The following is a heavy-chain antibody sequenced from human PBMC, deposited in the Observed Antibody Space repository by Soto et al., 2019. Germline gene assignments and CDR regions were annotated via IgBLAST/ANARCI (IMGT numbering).Heavy chain of an antibody. CDR3: ARSIRLRFLEWLSSYYYYGMDV. CDR2: MNPNSGNT. Sequence: GASVKVSCKASGYTFTSHDIRWVRQAPGQRLERMGWMNPNSGNTGYAQKFQGRVTMTRNTSISTAYMELSSLRSEDTAVYYCARSIRLRFLEWLSSYYYYGMDVWGQGTTVTVSS. CDR1: GYTFTSHD. J-gene: IGHJ6*02. V-gene: IGHV1-8*02. D-gene: IGHD3-3*01.